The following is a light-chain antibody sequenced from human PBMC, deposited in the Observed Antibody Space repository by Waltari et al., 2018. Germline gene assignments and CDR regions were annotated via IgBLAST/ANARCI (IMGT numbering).Light chain of an antibody. J-gene: IGKJ4*01. V-gene: IGKV3-11*01. CDR3: QQRNNWPGLT. CDR2: DAS. CDR1: QSIRNY. Sequence: EIVLTQSPATLSLSPGERATLSCRASQSIRNYLAWYQQKPVQAPRLLIYDASNRATGIPARFSGSGSGTDFTLTISSLEPEDFAVYYCQQRNNWPGLTFGGGTKVEIK.